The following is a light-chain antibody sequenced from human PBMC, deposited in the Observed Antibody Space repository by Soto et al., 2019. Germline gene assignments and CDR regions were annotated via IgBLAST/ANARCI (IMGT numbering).Light chain of an antibody. CDR2: GAS. CDR1: QSVSSSY. CDR3: QQYGSSPRK. V-gene: IGKV3-20*01. J-gene: IGKJ1*01. Sequence: LVLTQSLGTLSLSPWERAPLSCRSSQSVSSSYLAWYQQKPGQAPRLLIYGASSRATGIPDRFSGSGSGTDFTLTISRLEPEDFAVYYCQQYGSSPRKFGQGTKVDIK.